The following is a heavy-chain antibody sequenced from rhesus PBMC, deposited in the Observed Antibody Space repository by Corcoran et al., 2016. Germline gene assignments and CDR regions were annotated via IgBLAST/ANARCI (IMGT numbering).Heavy chain of an antibody. V-gene: IGHV3-178*01. D-gene: IGHD4-35*01. CDR3: ARDLGGNLDY. Sequence: EVQLVESGGGLAKPGGSLRLSCAASGFTSRDYYMDWVRQAPGKGLEWVLRISNGGGSAWYADSVKGSFTISRENAKNTLYLQMNSLRAEDTAVYYCARDLGGNLDYWGQGVLVTVSS. CDR2: ISNGGGSA. J-gene: IGHJ4*01. CDR1: GFTSRDYY.